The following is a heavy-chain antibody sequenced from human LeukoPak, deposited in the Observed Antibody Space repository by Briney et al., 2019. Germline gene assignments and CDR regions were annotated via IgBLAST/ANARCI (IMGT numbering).Heavy chain of an antibody. D-gene: IGHD3-22*01. Sequence: PGGSLRLSCVASGFIFTNTWINWVRQAPGRGLEWVGRIRSKAAGGTTEYAAPVNGRFTISRDDSKNTLYLQMNSLITDDTAVYYCALGSANYDSSDFDCWGQGTLVTVSS. V-gene: IGHV3-15*07. J-gene: IGHJ4*02. CDR3: ALGSANYDSSDFDC. CDR1: GFIFTNTW. CDR2: IRSKAAGGTT.